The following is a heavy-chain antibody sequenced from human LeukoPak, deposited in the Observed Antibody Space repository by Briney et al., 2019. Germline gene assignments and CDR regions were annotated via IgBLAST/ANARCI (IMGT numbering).Heavy chain of an antibody. D-gene: IGHD2-21*02. CDR2: IYYSGST. CDR1: GVSFSGYY. V-gene: IGHV4-31*11. CDR3: ARESVGDSGSYYFDY. J-gene: IGHJ4*02. Sequence: SETLSLTCAVYGVSFSGYYWSWIRQHPGRGLEWIGYIYYSGSTYYNPSLKSRVTISVDTSKNQFSLKLSSVTAADTAVYYCARESVGDSGSYYFDYWGQGTLVTVSS.